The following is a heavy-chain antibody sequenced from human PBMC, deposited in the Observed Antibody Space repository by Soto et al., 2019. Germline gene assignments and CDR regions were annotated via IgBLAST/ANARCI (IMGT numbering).Heavy chain of an antibody. CDR2: INPNSGGT. CDR3: ARVPGCSGGSCYSRRYFDL. J-gene: IGHJ2*01. D-gene: IGHD2-15*01. Sequence: QVQLVQSGAEVKKPGASVKVSCKASGYTFTGYYMHWVRQAPGQGLEWMGWINPNSGGTNYAQKFQSRVTMTRDTSISTAYMELSRLRSDDTAVYYCARVPGCSGGSCYSRRYFDLWGRGTLVTVSS. V-gene: IGHV1-2*02. CDR1: GYTFTGYY.